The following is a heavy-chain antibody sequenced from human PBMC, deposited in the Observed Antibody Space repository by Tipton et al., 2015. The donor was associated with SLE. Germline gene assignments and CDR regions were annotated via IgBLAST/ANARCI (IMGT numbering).Heavy chain of an antibody. J-gene: IGHJ1*01. CDR1: GGSINSYY. V-gene: IGHV4-39*07. Sequence: TLSLTCTVSGGSINSYYWGWIRQPPGKGLEWIGSAHYSGITYYNPSLKSRVTISVDTSKNQLSLRLSSVTAADTAVYYCARQGSGELVVVVAVTGALGYWGQGTLVTVSS. D-gene: IGHD2-15*01. CDR2: AHYSGIT. CDR3: ARQGSGELVVVVAVTGALGY.